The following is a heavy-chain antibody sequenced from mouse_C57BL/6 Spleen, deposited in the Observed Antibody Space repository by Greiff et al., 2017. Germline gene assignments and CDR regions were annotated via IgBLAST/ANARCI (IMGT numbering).Heavy chain of an antibody. CDR3: ARDLTPYYFDY. V-gene: IGHV1-82*01. CDR2: IYPGDGDT. CDR1: GYAFSSSW. J-gene: IGHJ2*01. Sequence: QVQLQQSGPELVKPGASVKISCKASGYAFSSSWMNWVKQRPGKGLEWIGRIYPGDGDTNYNGKFKGKATLTADKSSSTAYMQLSSLTSEDSAVYFCARDLTPYYFDYWGQGTTLTVSS.